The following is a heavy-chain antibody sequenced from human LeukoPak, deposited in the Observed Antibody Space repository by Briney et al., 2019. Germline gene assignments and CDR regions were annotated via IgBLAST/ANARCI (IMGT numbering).Heavy chain of an antibody. J-gene: IGHJ6*04. CDR3: ARFRCADGCYPEDV. Sequence: DPLSLTCTVWGGSISRSYWRWLPRPAGGGVEWLGCVHSSGDTNYTNSLKSRVTMAIDTSKNKFCLTLTSLTAEDTAVYYCARFRCADGCYPEDVWGKGTTVTVSS. CDR1: GGSISRSY. CDR2: VHSSGDT. D-gene: IGHD2-2*01. V-gene: IGHV4-4*07.